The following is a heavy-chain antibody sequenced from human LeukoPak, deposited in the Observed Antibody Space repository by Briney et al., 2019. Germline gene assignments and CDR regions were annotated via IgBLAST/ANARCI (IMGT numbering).Heavy chain of an antibody. CDR2: MNPNSGNT. Sequence: ASVKVSCKASGYTFTSYDINWVRQAPGQGLEWMGWMNPNSGNTGYAQKFQGRVTMTRNTSISTAYMELSSLRSEDTAVYYCARGGYSSSWYIPTDYYYGMDVWGQGTTVTVSS. CDR3: ARGGYSSSWYIPTDYYYGMDV. J-gene: IGHJ6*02. D-gene: IGHD6-13*01. CDR1: GYTFTSYD. V-gene: IGHV1-8*01.